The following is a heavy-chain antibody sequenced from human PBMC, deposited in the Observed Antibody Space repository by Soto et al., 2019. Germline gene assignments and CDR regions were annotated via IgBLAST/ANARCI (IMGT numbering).Heavy chain of an antibody. CDR3: ASVKANYNWFDP. CDR2: IIPILGIA. Sequence: ASVKVSCKASGGTFSSYTISWVRQAPGQGLEWMGRIIPILGIANYAQKFQGRVTITADKSTSTAYMELSSLRSEDTAVYYCASVKANYNWFDPWGQGTLVTVSS. V-gene: IGHV1-69*02. J-gene: IGHJ5*02. D-gene: IGHD7-27*01. CDR1: GGTFSSYT.